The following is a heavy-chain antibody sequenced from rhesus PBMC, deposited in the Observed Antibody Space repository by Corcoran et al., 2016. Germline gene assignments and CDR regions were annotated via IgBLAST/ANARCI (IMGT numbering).Heavy chain of an antibody. CDR3: ARDRYSWNREYDFDY. V-gene: IGHV4-173*01. CDR1: GGSISSNY. CDR2: ISGSGGST. D-gene: IGHD1-1-1*01. Sequence: QLQLQESGPGLVKPSETLSLTCAVSGGSISSNYWSWIRQPPGKGLEWIGRISGSGGSTDYHPSLKSLVTISTDTSKNQFSLKLSSVTAADTAVYYCARDRYSWNREYDFDYWGQGVLVTVSS. J-gene: IGHJ4*01.